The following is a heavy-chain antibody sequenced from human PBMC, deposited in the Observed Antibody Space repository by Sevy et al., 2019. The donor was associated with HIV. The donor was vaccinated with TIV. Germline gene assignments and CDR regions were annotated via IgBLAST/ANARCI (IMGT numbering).Heavy chain of an antibody. J-gene: IGHJ3*02. CDR2: IRSKAYGGTT. CDR1: GFTFGDYA. CDR3: TREKYYYDSSGYYPGAFYI. D-gene: IGHD3-22*01. Sequence: GGSLRLSCTASGFTFGDYAMSWFRQAPGKGLEWVGFIRSKAYGGTTEYAASVKGRFTISRDDSKSIAYLQMNSLKTEDTAVYYCTREKYYYDSSGYYPGAFYIWGQGTMVTVSS. V-gene: IGHV3-49*03.